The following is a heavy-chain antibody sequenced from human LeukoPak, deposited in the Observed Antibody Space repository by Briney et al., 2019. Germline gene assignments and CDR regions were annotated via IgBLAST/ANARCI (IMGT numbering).Heavy chain of an antibody. J-gene: IGHJ4*02. D-gene: IGHD1-26*01. CDR2: ISYDGSDK. V-gene: IGHV3-30*04. Sequence: GGSLRLSCAASGFNLSNYAMHWVRQAPGKGLEWVALISYDGSDKYYADSVKGRFSVSRDNSKNTLYLQMNSLIPEDTAVLYCAKDRSGKYGGIDFWGQGTLVTVSS. CDR3: AKDRSGKYGGIDF. CDR1: GFNLSNYA.